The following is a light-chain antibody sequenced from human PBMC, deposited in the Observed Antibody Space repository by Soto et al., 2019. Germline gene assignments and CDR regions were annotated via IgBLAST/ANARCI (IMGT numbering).Light chain of an antibody. CDR2: DAS. CDR1: ESIRTW. V-gene: IGKV1-5*01. J-gene: IGKJ1*01. CDR3: QQSYSTPPT. Sequence: DIQMTQSPSTLSASIGDRVTITCRASESIRTWLAWYQHKPGKAPKFLIYDASSLESGVPSRFSGSGSGTEFTLTINSLQPEDFATYYCQQSYSTPPTFGQGTKVDIK.